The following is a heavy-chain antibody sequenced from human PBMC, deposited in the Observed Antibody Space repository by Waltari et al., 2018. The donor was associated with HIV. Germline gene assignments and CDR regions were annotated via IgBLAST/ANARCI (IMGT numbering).Heavy chain of an antibody. CDR2: INHSGST. V-gene: IGHV4-34*01. CDR1: GGSFSGYY. D-gene: IGHD1-26*01. CDR3: ARTDSIVGATRRGSFDY. J-gene: IGHJ4*02. Sequence: QVQLQQWGAGLLKPSETLSLTCAVYGGSFSGYYWSWIRQPPGKGLEWIGEINHSGSTNYNPSLKSRVTISVDTSKNQFSLKLSSVTAADTAVYYCARTDSIVGATRRGSFDYWGQGTLVTVSS.